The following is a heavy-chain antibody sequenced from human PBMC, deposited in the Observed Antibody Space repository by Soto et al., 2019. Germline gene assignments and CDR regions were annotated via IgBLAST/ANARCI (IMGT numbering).Heavy chain of an antibody. D-gene: IGHD3-22*01. CDR2: IDPSDSQT. CDR1: GYSFAGYW. CDR3: ARQIYDSDTGPNFQYYFDS. J-gene: IGHJ4*02. Sequence: GESLKISCKGSGYSFAGYWITWVRQKPGKGLEWMGRIDPSDSQTYYSPSYRGHVTISVTKSITTVFLQWTSLRASDTAMYYCARQIYDSDTGPNFQYYFDSWGQGTPVTVSS. V-gene: IGHV5-10-1*01.